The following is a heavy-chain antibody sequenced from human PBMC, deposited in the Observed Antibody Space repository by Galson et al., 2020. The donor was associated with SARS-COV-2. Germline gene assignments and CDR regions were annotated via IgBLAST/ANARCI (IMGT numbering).Heavy chain of an antibody. CDR1: GYTFTGYG. Sequence: ASVKVSCKASGYTFTGYGITWVRQAPGQGLEWVGWISTYSGNTKYTQKLQGRVTLTTDTSTTTTYMELRSLRSDDTAIYFCARVLPNFDCFDHWGQGSLVTVSS. J-gene: IGHJ4*02. CDR3: ARVLPNFDCFDH. D-gene: IGHD3-9*01. CDR2: ISTYSGNT. V-gene: IGHV1-18*01.